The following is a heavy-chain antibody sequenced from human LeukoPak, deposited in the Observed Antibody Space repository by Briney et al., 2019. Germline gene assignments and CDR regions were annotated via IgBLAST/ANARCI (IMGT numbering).Heavy chain of an antibody. V-gene: IGHV1-69*13. J-gene: IGHJ3*02. D-gene: IGHD1-26*01. CDR2: IIPIFGTA. Sequence: SVKVSCKASGGTFSSYAISWVRQAPGQGLEWMGGIIPIFGTANYAQKFQGRVTITADESTSTAYMELSSLRSEDTAVYYCARLRSRSYLRPDAFDIWGQGTMVTVSS. CDR3: ARLRSRSYLRPDAFDI. CDR1: GGTFSSYA.